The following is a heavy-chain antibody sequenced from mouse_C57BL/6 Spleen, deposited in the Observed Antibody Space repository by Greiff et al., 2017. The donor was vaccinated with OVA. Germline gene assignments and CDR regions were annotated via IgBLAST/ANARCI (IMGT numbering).Heavy chain of an antibody. J-gene: IGHJ4*01. V-gene: IGHV5-17*01. CDR1: GFTFSDYG. Sequence: EVKLMESGGGLVKPGGSLKLSCAASGFTFSDYGMHWVRQAPEKGLEWVAYISSGSSTIYSADTVKGRFTISRDNAKNTLFLQMTSLRSEDTAMYYCARKITLGSYAMDYWGQGTSVTVSS. D-gene: IGHD2-4*01. CDR2: ISSGSSTI. CDR3: ARKITLGSYAMDY.